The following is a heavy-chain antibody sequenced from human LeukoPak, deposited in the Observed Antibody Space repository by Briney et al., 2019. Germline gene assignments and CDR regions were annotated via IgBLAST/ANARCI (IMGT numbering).Heavy chain of an antibody. D-gene: IGHD1-1*01. V-gene: IGHV3-74*01. CDR1: GFNFRAYW. J-gene: IGHJ4*02. CDR2: INSDGSST. CDR3: ARELNWAPDY. Sequence: SGGSLRLSCTTSGFNFRAYWMGWVRQAPGKGLVWVSRINSDGSSTSNADSVKGRFTTSRDNAKNTLYLQMNSLRAEDTAVYYCARELNWAPDYWGQGTLVTVSS.